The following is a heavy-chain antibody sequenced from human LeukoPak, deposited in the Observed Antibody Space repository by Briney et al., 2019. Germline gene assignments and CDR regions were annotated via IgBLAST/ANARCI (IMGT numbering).Heavy chain of an antibody. CDR1: GFTVGNNY. D-gene: IGHD1-26*01. J-gene: IGHJ3*02. CDR2: IYSGFKT. Sequence: GGSLRLSCAASGFTVGNNYMSWVRQAPGKGLEWVSVIYSGFKTNYADSVKGRITISRDNAKNSLYLQMNSLRAEDTAVYYCARDGVVRGGSYSRGNAFDIWGQGTMVTVSS. CDR3: ARDGVVRGGSYSRGNAFDI. V-gene: IGHV3-66*01.